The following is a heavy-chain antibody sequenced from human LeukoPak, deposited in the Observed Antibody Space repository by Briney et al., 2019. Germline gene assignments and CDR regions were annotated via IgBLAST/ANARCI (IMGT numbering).Heavy chain of an antibody. D-gene: IGHD3-10*01. Sequence: PSETLSPTCTVSGGSISSYYWSWIRQPPGKGLERIGYIYYSGSTNYNPSLKSRVTISVDTSKNQFSLKLSSVTAADTAVYYCARAGYYGSRFDPWGQGTLVTVSS. CDR2: IYYSGST. J-gene: IGHJ5*02. CDR1: GGSISSYY. V-gene: IGHV4-59*12. CDR3: ARAGYYGSRFDP.